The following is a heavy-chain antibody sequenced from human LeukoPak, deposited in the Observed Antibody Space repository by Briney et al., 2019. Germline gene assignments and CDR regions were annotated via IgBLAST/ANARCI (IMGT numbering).Heavy chain of an antibody. CDR3: ARDPHYHDRSGSFV. Sequence: SQTLSLTCTVSGGSISSGDYFWSWIRQPPGKGLQWIGYIYYSGSAYYNPSLKSRVTISVDTSKNQFSLKLSPVTAADTAVYYCARDPHYHDRSGSFVWVPGTMVTVSS. CDR2: IYYSGSA. V-gene: IGHV4-30-4*08. J-gene: IGHJ3*01. D-gene: IGHD3-22*01. CDR1: GGSISSGDYF.